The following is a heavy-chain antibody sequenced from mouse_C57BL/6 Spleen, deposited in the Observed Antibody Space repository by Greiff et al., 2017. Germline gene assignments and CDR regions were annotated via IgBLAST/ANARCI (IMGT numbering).Heavy chain of an antibody. D-gene: IGHD2-5*01. V-gene: IGHV1-54*01. CDR2: LNPGRGGT. Sequence: VQLQQSGAELVRPGTSVKVSCKASGYAFTNYLIEWVKQRPGQGLAWIGVLNPGRGGTNYNEKFTGKATLTADQSSSTAYMQLSSLTSEDSAVYFCARYSNCVGCAYWGQGTLVTVSA. CDR1: GYAFTNYL. J-gene: IGHJ3*01. CDR3: ARYSNCVGCAY.